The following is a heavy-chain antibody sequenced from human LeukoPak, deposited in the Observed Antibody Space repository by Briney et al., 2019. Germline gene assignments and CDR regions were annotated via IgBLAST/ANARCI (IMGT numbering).Heavy chain of an antibody. Sequence: GGSLRLSCAASGFTVSSNYMSWVRQAPGKGLEGVSTISGSGVSTYYADSVKGRFTISRDSSKNTLYLEMNSLRTEDTAVYYCAKDHPGSGWYDFDYWGQGTLVTVSS. CDR2: ISGSGVST. J-gene: IGHJ4*02. D-gene: IGHD6-19*01. CDR1: GFTVSSNY. CDR3: AKDHPGSGWYDFDY. V-gene: IGHV3-23*01.